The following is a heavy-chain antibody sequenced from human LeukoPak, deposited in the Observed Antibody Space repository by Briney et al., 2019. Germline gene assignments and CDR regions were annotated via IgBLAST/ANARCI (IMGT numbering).Heavy chain of an antibody. V-gene: IGHV4-34*01. CDR3: ARTNELLTDY. CDR2: INHSGST. Sequence: PSETLSLTCAVYGGSFSGYYWSWIRQPPGKGLEWIGEINHSGSTNYNPSLKSRVTISVDTSKNQFSLKLSSVTAADTAVYYCARTNELLTDYWGQGTLVTVSS. J-gene: IGHJ4*02. D-gene: IGHD1-7*01. CDR1: GGSFSGYY.